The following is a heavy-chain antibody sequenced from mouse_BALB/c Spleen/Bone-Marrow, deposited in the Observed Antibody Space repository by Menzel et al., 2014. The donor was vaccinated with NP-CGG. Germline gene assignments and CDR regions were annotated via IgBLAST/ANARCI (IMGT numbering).Heavy chain of an antibody. CDR3: ARDMGGILFDS. Sequence: DVHLVESGGGLVQPGGSLTLSCAPSGFTFTDYYMNWVRQPPGKALEWMGFIRNKAYGYTTEYSASVKGRFTISRDNSQGILYLQMNSLRAEDSATYYCARDMGGILFDSWGQGTTLTVSS. CDR1: GFTFTDYY. J-gene: IGHJ2*01. D-gene: IGHD4-1*01. V-gene: IGHV7-3*02. CDR2: IRNKAYGYTT.